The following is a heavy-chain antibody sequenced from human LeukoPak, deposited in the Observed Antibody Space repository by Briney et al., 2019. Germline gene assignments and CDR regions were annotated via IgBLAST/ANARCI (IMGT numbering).Heavy chain of an antibody. D-gene: IGHD3-10*01. CDR2: ISRNSGSI. V-gene: IGHV3-9*01. CDR1: GFNFENYA. CDR3: AKLYGPGTYFGAYYFEH. J-gene: IGHJ4*02. Sequence: PGGSLRLSCTASGFNFENYAMHWVRYVPGKGLEWVSGISRNSGSIGYEDSVKGRFTISRDNGQNSLYLQMNRLRPEDTALYFCAKLYGPGTYFGAYYFEHWGQGTLVTVSS.